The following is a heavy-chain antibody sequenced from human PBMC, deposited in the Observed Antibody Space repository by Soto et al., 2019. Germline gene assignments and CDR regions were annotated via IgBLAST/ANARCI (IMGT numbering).Heavy chain of an antibody. CDR3: ARGQEGVVASH. V-gene: IGHV4-34*01. J-gene: IGHJ4*01. Sequence: QVQLQQWGAGLLKPSETLSLNCAVTGGSLSGYYWSWIRQPPGKGLEWIGEVKDGGHTNYSPSLRGRVTISSDTAINHFALRLNSVTAADTVVYSCARGQEGVVASHWDHRGLVTVSS. D-gene: IGHD5-12*01. CDR1: GGSLSGYY. CDR2: VKDGGHT.